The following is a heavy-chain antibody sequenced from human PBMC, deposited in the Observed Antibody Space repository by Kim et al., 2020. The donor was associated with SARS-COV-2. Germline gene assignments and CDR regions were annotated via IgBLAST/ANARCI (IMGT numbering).Heavy chain of an antibody. V-gene: IGHV3-30*04. CDR1: GFTFSSYA. D-gene: IGHD1-7*01. CDR3: ARETGTNYYGMDV. J-gene: IGHJ6*02. Sequence: GGSLRLSCAASGFTFSSYAMHWVRQAPGKGLEWVAVISYDGSNKYYADSVKGRFTISRDNSKNTLYLQMNSLRAEDTAVYYCARETGTNYYGMDVWGQGTTVTVSS. CDR2: ISYDGSNK.